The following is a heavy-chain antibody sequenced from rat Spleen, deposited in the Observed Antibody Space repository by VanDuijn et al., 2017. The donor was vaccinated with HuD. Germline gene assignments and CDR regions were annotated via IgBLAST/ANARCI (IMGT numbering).Heavy chain of an antibody. CDR3: ARHWGPWDY. CDR1: GFTFSDYN. CDR2: ISYDGSST. Sequence: EVQLVESGGGLVQPGRSLKLSCAASGFTFSDYNMAWVRQAPKKGLEWVATISYDGSSTYYRDSVKGRFTISRDNAKSTLYLQMDSLRSEDTATYYCARHWGPWDYWGQGVMVTVSS. V-gene: IGHV5-7*01. J-gene: IGHJ2*01. D-gene: IGHD4-6*01.